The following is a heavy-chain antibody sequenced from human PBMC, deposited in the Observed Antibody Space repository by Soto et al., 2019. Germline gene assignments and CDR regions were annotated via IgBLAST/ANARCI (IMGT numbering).Heavy chain of an antibody. CDR3: AVAPNY. J-gene: IGHJ4*02. V-gene: IGHV3-23*01. D-gene: IGHD2-8*01. Sequence: EVQMLESGGGLVQPGGSLRVSCAASGFTFSRHVMSWVRQAPGKGLEWVSGISESGGSTYYADSVKGRFTISRDKSKNTLYLQMNSLRVEDTAVYYCAVAPNYWGQGTLVTVSS. CDR2: ISESGGST. CDR1: GFTFSRHV.